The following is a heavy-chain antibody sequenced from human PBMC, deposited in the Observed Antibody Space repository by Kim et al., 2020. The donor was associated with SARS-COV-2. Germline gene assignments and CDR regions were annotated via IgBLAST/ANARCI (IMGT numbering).Heavy chain of an antibody. J-gene: IGHJ4*02. CDR3: ARSFSDGSGSYLFYFDY. D-gene: IGHD3-10*01. V-gene: IGHV4-59*01. Sequence: SETLSLTCTVSGGSISSYYWSWIRQPPGKGLEWIGYIYYSGSTNYNPSLKSRVTISVDTSKNQFSLKLSSVTAADTAVYYCARSFSDGSGSYLFYFDYWGQGTLVTVSS. CDR2: IYYSGST. CDR1: GGSISSYY.